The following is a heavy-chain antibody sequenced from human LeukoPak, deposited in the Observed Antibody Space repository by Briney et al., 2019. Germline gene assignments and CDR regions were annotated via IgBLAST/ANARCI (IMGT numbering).Heavy chain of an antibody. V-gene: IGHV3-66*02. CDR2: IYSGGST. D-gene: IGHD3-16*01. CDR1: GLTVSSNY. CDR3: ARTDYSHFDY. J-gene: IGHJ4*02. Sequence: GGSLRLSCAASGLTVSSNYMNWVRQAPGKGLEWVSIIYSGGSTYYADSVKGRFTISRDNSKNTLYPQMNSLRVEDTAVYYCARTDYSHFDYWGQGTLVTVSS.